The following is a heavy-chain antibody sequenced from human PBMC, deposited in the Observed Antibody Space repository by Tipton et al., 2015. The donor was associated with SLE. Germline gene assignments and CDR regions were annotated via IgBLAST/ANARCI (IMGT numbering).Heavy chain of an antibody. CDR3: ARAEGVWFGELLQGGNWFDP. J-gene: IGHJ5*02. Sequence: SLRLSCAASGFTVSSNYMSWVRQAPGKGLEWVSVIYSGGSTYYADSVKGRFTISRDNSKNTLYLQMNSLRAEDTAVYYCARAEGVWFGELLQGGNWFDPWGQGTLVTVSS. CDR1: GFTVSSNY. CDR2: IYSGGST. V-gene: IGHV3-53*05. D-gene: IGHD3-10*01.